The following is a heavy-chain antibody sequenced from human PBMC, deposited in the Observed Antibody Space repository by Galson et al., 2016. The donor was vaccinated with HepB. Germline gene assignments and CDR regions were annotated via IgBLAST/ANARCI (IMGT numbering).Heavy chain of an antibody. D-gene: IGHD1-26*01. CDR3: TTGEWGVGPTYQYYYYGMDV. CDR1: GFTFSKAW. V-gene: IGHV3-15*01. Sequence: SLRLSCAASGFTFSKAWMGWVRQAPGKGLEWVGRIKSKTDGETTDYAAPVKGKFIISRDDSINRLYLQMNSLKTEDTAVYYCTTGEWGVGPTYQYYYYGMDVGGQGTTVTVSS. CDR2: IKSKTDGETT. J-gene: IGHJ6*02.